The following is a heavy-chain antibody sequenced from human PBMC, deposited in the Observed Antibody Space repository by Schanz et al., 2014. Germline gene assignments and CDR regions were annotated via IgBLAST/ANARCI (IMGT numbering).Heavy chain of an antibody. CDR2: TNPNGGA. V-gene: IGHV1-2*02. CDR1: GYVFTAYY. D-gene: IGHD1-1*01. Sequence: QGHLVQSGAEVKEPGASVQVSCKASGYVFTAYYMHWVRQAPGQGLEWMGVTNPNGGAEFAQKFQGRISMTRDTSTTTLYMELSSLTSDDTAVYFCARDVGRPGHFWYFDLWGRGTLVTVSS. CDR3: ARDVGRPGHFWYFDL. J-gene: IGHJ2*01.